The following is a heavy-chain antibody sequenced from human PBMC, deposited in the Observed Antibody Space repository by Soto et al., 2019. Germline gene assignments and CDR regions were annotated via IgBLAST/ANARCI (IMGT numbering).Heavy chain of an antibody. CDR2: TYYRSKWYN. Sequence: QVQLQQSGPGLVKPSQTLSLTCAISGDTVSRNSAAWHWIRQSPSRGLEWLGKTYYRSKWYNDYEVTLKSRITINPDTSKNPCSLQLNSVTPEDAAIYYCASYNFDSWGQGTLVTVSS. CDR3: ASYNFDS. CDR1: GDTVSRNSAA. J-gene: IGHJ4*02. D-gene: IGHD1-1*01. V-gene: IGHV6-1*01.